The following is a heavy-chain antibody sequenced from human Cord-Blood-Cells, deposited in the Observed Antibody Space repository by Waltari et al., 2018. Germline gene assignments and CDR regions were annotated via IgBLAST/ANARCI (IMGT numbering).Heavy chain of an antibody. Sequence: EVQLVESGGGLVQRGGSLRLSCVALGFPFSSYWMSGVRQAPGKGLEWVANIKQDGSEKYYVDSVKGRFTISRDNAKNSLYLQMNSLRAEDTAVYYCASLLITTGDRDYWGQGTLVTVSS. V-gene: IGHV3-7*01. CDR2: IKQDGSEK. D-gene: IGHD3-22*01. J-gene: IGHJ4*02. CDR3: ASLLITTGDRDY. CDR1: GFPFSSYW.